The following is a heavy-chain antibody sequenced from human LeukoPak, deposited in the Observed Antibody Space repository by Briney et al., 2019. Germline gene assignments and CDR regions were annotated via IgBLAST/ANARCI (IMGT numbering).Heavy chain of an antibody. V-gene: IGHV1-69*06. CDR2: IIPIFGTA. J-gene: IGHJ5*02. CDR1: GYTLTSYD. D-gene: IGHD1-26*01. CDR3: ARDNSVGDNAWWFDP. Sequence: VASVKVSCKASGYTLTSYDINWVREATGQGLEWMGGIIPIFGTANYAQKFQGRVTITADKSTSTAYMELSSLRSEDTAIYYCARDNSVGDNAWWFDPWGQGTLVTVSS.